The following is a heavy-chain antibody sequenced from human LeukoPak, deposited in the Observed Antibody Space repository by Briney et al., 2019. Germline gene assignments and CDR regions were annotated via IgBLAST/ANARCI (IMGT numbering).Heavy chain of an antibody. Sequence: SETLSLTCTVSGGSISSYYWSWIRQPPGKGLEWIGYIYYSGSTNYNPSLKSRVTISVDTRQNQFSLKVSSVTAADTAVYYCARLPGFRDAFDIWGQGTMVTVSS. CDR2: IYYSGST. CDR1: GGSISSYY. CDR3: ARLPGFRDAFDI. V-gene: IGHV4-59*08. J-gene: IGHJ3*02.